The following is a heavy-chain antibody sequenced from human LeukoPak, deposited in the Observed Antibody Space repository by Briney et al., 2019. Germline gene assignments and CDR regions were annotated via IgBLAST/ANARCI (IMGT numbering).Heavy chain of an antibody. CDR3: ARYDHSSSPNDY. CDR2: INPNSGGT. D-gene: IGHD6-13*01. CDR1: GYTFTGYY. J-gene: IGHJ4*02. Sequence: ASVKVSCKASGYTFTGYYMHWVRQAPGQGLEWMGWINPNSGGTNYAQKFQGRVTMTRDTSISTAYMELSRLRSDDTAVYYCARYDHSSSPNDYWGQGTLVTVSS. V-gene: IGHV1-2*02.